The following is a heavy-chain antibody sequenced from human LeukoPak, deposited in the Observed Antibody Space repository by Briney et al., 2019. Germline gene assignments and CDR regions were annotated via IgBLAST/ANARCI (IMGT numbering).Heavy chain of an antibody. CDR3: ARPITIFGVVKVGMDV. V-gene: IGHV1-18*01. CDR1: GYTFTSYG. D-gene: IGHD3-3*01. CDR2: ISAYNGNT. J-gene: IGHJ6*02. Sequence: ASVKVSCKASGYTFTSYGISWVRQAPGQGLEWMGWISAYNGNTNYAQKLQGRVTMTTDTSTSTAYMELRSLRSDDTAVYYCARPITIFGVVKVGMDVWGQGTTVTVSS.